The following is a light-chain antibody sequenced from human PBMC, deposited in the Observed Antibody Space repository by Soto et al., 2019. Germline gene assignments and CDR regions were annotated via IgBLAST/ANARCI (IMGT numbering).Light chain of an antibody. CDR1: SSDVGGYNY. J-gene: IGLJ1*01. V-gene: IGLV2-14*03. Sequence: QSALTQPASVSGSPGQSITISCTGTSSDVGGYNYVSWYQHHPGKAHKLMIYDVSNRPSGVSNRISGSKSGNTASLTISGLQPEDEADYYCSSYTPSNTRQIVVGTGTKLTVL. CDR3: SSYTPSNTRQIV. CDR2: DVS.